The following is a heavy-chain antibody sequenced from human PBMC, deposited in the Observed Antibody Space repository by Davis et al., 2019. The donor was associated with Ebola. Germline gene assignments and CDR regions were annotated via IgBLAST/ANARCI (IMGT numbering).Heavy chain of an antibody. V-gene: IGHV3-66*01. CDR3: ARAQRGYDILTGYYNYYYYGMDV. CDR2: IYSGGST. Sequence: GESLKISCAASGFTVSSNYMSWVRQAPGKGLEWVSVIYSGGSTYYADSVKGRFTISRDNSKNTLYLQMNSLRAEDTAVYYCARAQRGYDILTGYYNYYYYGMDVWGQGTTVTVSS. J-gene: IGHJ6*02. CDR1: GFTVSSNY. D-gene: IGHD3-9*01.